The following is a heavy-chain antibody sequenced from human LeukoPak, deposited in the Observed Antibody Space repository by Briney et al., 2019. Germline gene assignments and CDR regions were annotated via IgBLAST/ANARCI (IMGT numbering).Heavy chain of an antibody. J-gene: IGHJ4*02. CDR1: GYTFTSYD. Sequence: VASVKVSCKASGYTFTSYDINWVRQAPGQGLEWMGMIYPRDGSTSYAQKFQGRVTVTRDTSTSAVHMELSGLRSEDTAVYYCARDQEGFDYWGQGTLVTVSS. V-gene: IGHV1-46*01. CDR2: IYPRDGST. CDR3: ARDQEGFDY.